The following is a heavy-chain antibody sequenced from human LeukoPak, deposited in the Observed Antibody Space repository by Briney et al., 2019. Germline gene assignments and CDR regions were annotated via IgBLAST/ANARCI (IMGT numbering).Heavy chain of an antibody. V-gene: IGHV3-48*03. J-gene: IGHJ4*02. Sequence: TGGSLRLSCAASGFTFSSYEMNWVRRAPGKGLEWVSYISSSVRTIYYADSVKGRFTISRDNAKNSLYLQMNSLRSEDTAVYYCARDEQRDFDYWGQGTLVTVSS. CDR2: ISSSVRTI. CDR1: GFTFSSYE. D-gene: IGHD1/OR15-1a*01. CDR3: ARDEQRDFDY.